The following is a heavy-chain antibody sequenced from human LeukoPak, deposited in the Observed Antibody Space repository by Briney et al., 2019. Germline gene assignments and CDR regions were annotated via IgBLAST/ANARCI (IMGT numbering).Heavy chain of an antibody. CDR3: ARATPVGGVRFDY. Sequence: PSETLSLTCTVSGVSISSYYWSWLRQPPGKGLEWIGSIYTTGDTRYNPSLKSRVTISVDTSKNQFSLKLSSVTAADTAVYYCARATPVGGVRFDYWGQGTLVTVSS. J-gene: IGHJ4*02. CDR1: GVSISSYY. V-gene: IGHV4-4*09. CDR2: IYTTGDT. D-gene: IGHD3-16*01.